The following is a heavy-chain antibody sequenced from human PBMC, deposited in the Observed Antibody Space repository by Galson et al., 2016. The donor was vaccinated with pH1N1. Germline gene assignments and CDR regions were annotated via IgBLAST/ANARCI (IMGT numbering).Heavy chain of an antibody. J-gene: IGHJ6*03. CDR2: IKEDGSER. CDR3: ARDGSFWSGLGYSYYYYMDV. Sequence: SLRLSCAASAFTFSRYWMSWVRQAPGKGLEWVANIKEDGSERYYVDSVKGRFTISRDNAKKTLYLQMNSLRAEATAVYYCARDGSFWSGLGYSYYYYMDVWGKGTTVIVSS. D-gene: IGHD3-3*01. CDR1: AFTFSRYW. V-gene: IGHV3-7*01.